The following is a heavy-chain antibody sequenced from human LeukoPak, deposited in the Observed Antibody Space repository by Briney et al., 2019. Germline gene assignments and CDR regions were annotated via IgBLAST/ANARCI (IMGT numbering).Heavy chain of an antibody. CDR3: ARAVVTMVRGALGY. CDR1: GYTFTGYY. V-gene: IGHV1-2*02. CDR2: INPNSGGT. J-gene: IGHJ4*02. D-gene: IGHD3-10*01. Sequence: ASVKVSCKASGYTFTGYYTHWVRQAPGQGLEWMGWINPNSGGTNYAQKFQGRVTMTRDTSISTAYMELSRLRSDDTAVYYCARAVVTMVRGALGYWGQGTLVTVSS.